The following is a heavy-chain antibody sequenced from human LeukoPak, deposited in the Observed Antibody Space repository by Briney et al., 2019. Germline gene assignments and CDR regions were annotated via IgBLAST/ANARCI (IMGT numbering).Heavy chain of an antibody. D-gene: IGHD3-10*01. CDR3: ATPSEGSGSQFDY. J-gene: IGHJ4*02. V-gene: IGHV4-31*03. CDR1: GGSISSGGYY. CDR2: IYYSGST. Sequence: SQTLSLTCTVSGGSISSGGYYWSWIRQHPGKGLEWIGYIYYSGSTYYNPSLKSRVTISVDTSKNQFSLKLSSVTAAGTAVYYCATPSEGSGSQFDYWGQGTLVTVSS.